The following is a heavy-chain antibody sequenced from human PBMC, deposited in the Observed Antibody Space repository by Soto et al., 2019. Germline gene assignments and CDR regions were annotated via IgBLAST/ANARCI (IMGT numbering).Heavy chain of an antibody. Sequence: EVQMLESGGYLVQPGGSLRVSCASGFTFSHYTMAWVRQAPGKGLEWVSGFSRSNGVAYYADSVKGRFTISRDNSKNTVFLQMNSLRAEDTAVYYCANGESSGWPAFDYWGQGTLVTVSS. CDR1: GFTFSHYT. CDR2: FSRSNGVA. J-gene: IGHJ4*02. D-gene: IGHD6-19*01. V-gene: IGHV3-23*01. CDR3: ANGESSGWPAFDY.